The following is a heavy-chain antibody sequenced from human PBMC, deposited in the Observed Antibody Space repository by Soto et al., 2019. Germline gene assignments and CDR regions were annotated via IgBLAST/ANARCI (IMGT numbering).Heavy chain of an antibody. V-gene: IGHV4-31*03. CDR1: GGSISSGGYY. J-gene: IGHJ5*02. CDR3: ARGSSSSLGWFDP. CDR2: IYYSGST. D-gene: IGHD6-6*01. Sequence: SETLSLTCTVSGGSISSGGYYWSWIRQHPGKGLEWIGYIYYSGSTYYNPSLKSRVTISVDTSKNQFSLKLSSVTAADTAVYYCARGSSSSLGWFDPWGQGTLVTVSS.